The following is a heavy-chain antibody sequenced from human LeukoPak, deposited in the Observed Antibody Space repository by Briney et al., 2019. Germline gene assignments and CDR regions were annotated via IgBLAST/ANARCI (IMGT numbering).Heavy chain of an antibody. CDR1: GYSFTSYW. D-gene: IGHD3-10*01. V-gene: IGHV5-51*01. CDR2: IYTGDSDT. J-gene: IGHJ6*03. CDR3: ARHGRIYYGSGSYGHYYYMDV. Sequence: GESLKISCKGSGYSFTSYWIGWVRQRPGKGLEWMGIIYTGDSDTRYSPSFQGQVTISADKSISTAYLQWSSLKASDTAMYYCARHGRIYYGSGSYGHYYYMDVWGKGTTVTVSS.